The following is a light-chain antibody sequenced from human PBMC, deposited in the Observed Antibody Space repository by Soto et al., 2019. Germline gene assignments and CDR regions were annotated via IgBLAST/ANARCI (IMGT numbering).Light chain of an antibody. J-gene: IGLJ3*02. V-gene: IGLV1-47*01. CDR2: RNN. CDR1: SSNIGSNY. CDR3: ALWDDSLSGGV. Sequence: QSVLTQPPSASGTPGQRVTISCSGSSSNIGSNYVYWYQQLPGTAPKLLIYRNNQRPSGVPDRFSGSKSGTSASLAISGLRSEDEADYYCALWDDSLSGGVFGGGTKLTVL.